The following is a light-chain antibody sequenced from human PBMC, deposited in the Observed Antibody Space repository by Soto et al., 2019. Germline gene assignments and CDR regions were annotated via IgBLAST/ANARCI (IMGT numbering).Light chain of an antibody. CDR1: SSDVGGHDY. CDR3: SSYAGGTNLV. J-gene: IGLJ2*01. CDR2: EVS. Sequence: QSALTQPPSASGSPGQSVTISCTGTSSDVGGHDYVSWYQQYPGKAPKLIIYEVSKRPSGVPDRFSGSKSVNTASLTVSGLQAEDEADYYCSSYAGGTNLVFGGGTNLTVL. V-gene: IGLV2-8*01.